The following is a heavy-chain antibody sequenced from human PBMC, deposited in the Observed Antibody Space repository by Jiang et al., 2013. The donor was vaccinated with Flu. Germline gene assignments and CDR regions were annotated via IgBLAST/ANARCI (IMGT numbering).Heavy chain of an antibody. CDR1: GFTFSSYA. Sequence: VQLLESGGGLVQPGGSLRLSCAASGFTFSSYAMSWVRQAPGKGLEWVSVTSGSGGSTYYADSVKGRFTISRDNSKNTLYLQMNSLRAEDTAVYYCAKGGSGLYGGEHYFDFWGQGTLVTVSS. CDR2: TSGSGGST. D-gene: IGHD6-19*01. J-gene: IGHJ4*02. V-gene: IGHV3-23*01. CDR3: AKGGSGLYGGEHYFDF.